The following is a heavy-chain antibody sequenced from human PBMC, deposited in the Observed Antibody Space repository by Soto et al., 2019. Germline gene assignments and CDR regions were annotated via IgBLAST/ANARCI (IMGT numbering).Heavy chain of an antibody. CDR3: ARGRYGEY. D-gene: IGHD3-10*01. V-gene: IGHV1-18*01. CDR2: ISAHNGNT. Sequence: QVHLVQSGAEVKKPGASVKVSCQASGYAFTTYGITWVRQAPGQGLEWMGWISAHNGNTNYAQKLQGRVTVTRDTSTSTAYMELRDLRSADTAVYYCARGRYGEYWGQGALVTVSS. J-gene: IGHJ4*02. CDR1: GYAFTTYG.